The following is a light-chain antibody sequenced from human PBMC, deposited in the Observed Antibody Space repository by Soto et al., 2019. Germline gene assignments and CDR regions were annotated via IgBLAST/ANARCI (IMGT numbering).Light chain of an antibody. CDR1: QNIGSW. CDR3: QQYNNYPWT. Sequence: DIQMTQSPSTLSASVGDRVTITCRASQNIGSWLAWYQQTPGRAPRFLIYKASSLQIGVPSRFSGSGSGTEFTLTISSLQSDDFATYYCQQYNNYPWTFGQGTKVDIK. CDR2: KAS. J-gene: IGKJ1*01. V-gene: IGKV1-5*03.